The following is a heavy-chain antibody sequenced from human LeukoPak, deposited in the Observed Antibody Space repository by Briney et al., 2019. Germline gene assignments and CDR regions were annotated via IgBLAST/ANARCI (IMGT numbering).Heavy chain of an antibody. J-gene: IGHJ4*02. Sequence: PGGSRRLSCAASGLTFSIYNMNWVRKAPGKGLEWVSYITSSGSTIYYADSVKGRFTISRDNAKNSLYLQMNSLRVEDTAVYYCASLLQSDYWGQGTLVTVSS. CDR2: ITSSGSTI. CDR1: GLTFSIYN. V-gene: IGHV3-48*03. D-gene: IGHD2-15*01. CDR3: ASLLQSDY.